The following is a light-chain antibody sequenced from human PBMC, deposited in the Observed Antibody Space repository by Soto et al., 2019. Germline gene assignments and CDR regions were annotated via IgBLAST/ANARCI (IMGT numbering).Light chain of an antibody. Sequence: EIVLTQSPATLSLSPGERATLSCRASQSVSSYLAWYQQKPGLPSRLLIYDASNRATGIPARFSGSGSGTDFPLTISSLEPEDFAVYYCQQRSNWPPTWTFGQGTKVEIK. CDR2: DAS. CDR1: QSVSSY. V-gene: IGKV3-11*01. CDR3: QQRSNWPPTWT. J-gene: IGKJ1*01.